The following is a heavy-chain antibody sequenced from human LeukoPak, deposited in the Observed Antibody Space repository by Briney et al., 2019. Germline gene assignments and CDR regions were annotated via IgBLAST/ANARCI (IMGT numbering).Heavy chain of an antibody. D-gene: IGHD4-23*01. CDR3: ARDALTVGPDAFDI. V-gene: IGHV3-48*01. J-gene: IGHJ3*02. CDR2: ISSSSTI. CDR1: GFTFSSYS. Sequence: GGSLRLSCAASGFTFSSYSMNWVRQAPGKGLEWVSYISSSSTIYYADSVKGRFTISRDNAKNSLYLQMNSLRAEDTAVYYCARDALTVGPDAFDIWGQGTMVTVSS.